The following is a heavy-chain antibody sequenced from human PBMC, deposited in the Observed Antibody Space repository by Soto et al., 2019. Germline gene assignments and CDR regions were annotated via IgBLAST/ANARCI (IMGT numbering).Heavy chain of an antibody. J-gene: IGHJ6*03. CDR1: GFTFSNAW. CDR2: IKSKTDGGTT. V-gene: IGHV3-15*01. CDR3: TNEDYALFYYYMDV. D-gene: IGHD4-17*01. Sequence: GGSLRLSCAASGFTFSNAWMSWVRQAPGKGLEWVGRIKSKTDGGTTDYAAPVKGRFTISRDDSKNTLYLQMNSLKTDDTALYYSTNEDYALFYYYMDVWGKGTTVTVSS.